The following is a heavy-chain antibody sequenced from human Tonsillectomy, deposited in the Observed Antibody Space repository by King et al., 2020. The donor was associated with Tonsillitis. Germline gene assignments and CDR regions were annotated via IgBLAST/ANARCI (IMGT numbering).Heavy chain of an antibody. Sequence: TLKESGPALVKPTQTLTLTCTFSGFSLTTSGMRVNWIRQPPGKALEWLARIDWDDDKFYSTSLKSRLTISKDTSKNQVVLTMTNMDPVDTATYYCARDPGNTVGDAFDIWGQGTMVTVSS. D-gene: IGHD1-26*01. CDR2: IDWDDDK. J-gene: IGHJ3*02. V-gene: IGHV2-70*04. CDR3: ARDPGNTVGDAFDI. CDR1: GFSLTTSGMR.